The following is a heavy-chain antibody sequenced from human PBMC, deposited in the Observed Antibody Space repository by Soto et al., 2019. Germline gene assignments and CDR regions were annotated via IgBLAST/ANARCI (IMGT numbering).Heavy chain of an antibody. CDR1: GYIFSSYG. D-gene: IGHD3-10*01. CDR3: AIVHHFDYYPRGY. J-gene: IGHJ4*02. CDR2: ISGYNGNT. Sequence: QVQLVQSGAEVKKPGASVKVSCKASGYIFSSYGISCVRQAPGQGLEWMACISGYNGNTNSAQNVQGSVTMTTDTSTTTGDMELRSLRTADTAVYYLAIVHHFDYYPRGYWSQGTLVTVCS. V-gene: IGHV1-18*01.